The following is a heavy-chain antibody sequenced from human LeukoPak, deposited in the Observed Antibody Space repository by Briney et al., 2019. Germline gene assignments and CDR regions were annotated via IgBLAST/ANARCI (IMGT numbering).Heavy chain of an antibody. V-gene: IGHV3-66*01. Sequence: GGSLRLSCAASGFTVSSSYMSWVRQAPGMGLEWVSIISSAGTTYYADSVKGRFTISRDNSKNTVYLQVNSLRDEDTAVYYCARDLEAANTYYFDYWGQGTMVTVSS. CDR1: GFTVSSSY. D-gene: IGHD6-13*01. CDR3: ARDLEAANTYYFDY. J-gene: IGHJ4*02. CDR2: ISSAGTT.